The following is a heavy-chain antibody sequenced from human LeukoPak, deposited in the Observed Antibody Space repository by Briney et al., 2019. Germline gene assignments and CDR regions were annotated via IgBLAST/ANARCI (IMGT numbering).Heavy chain of an antibody. J-gene: IGHJ4*02. CDR1: GGSISSGDYY. CDR2: MYYSGST. Sequence: PSETLSLTCTVSGGSISSGDYYWSWIRQPPGKGLEWIAYMYYSGSTYYNPSLKSRVTISVDTSKNQFSLKLSSVTAADTAVYYCARDPFPAYYDSSGYNRYDYWGQGTLVTVSS. D-gene: IGHD3-22*01. V-gene: IGHV4-30-4*01. CDR3: ARDPFPAYYDSSGYNRYDY.